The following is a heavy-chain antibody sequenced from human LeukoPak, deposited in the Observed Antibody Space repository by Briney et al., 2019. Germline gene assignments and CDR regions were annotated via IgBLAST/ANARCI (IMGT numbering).Heavy chain of an antibody. CDR1: GGTFSSYA. CDR3: ATHCLDTAMVPFYFDY. J-gene: IGHJ4*02. CDR2: SIPIFDTT. Sequence: SVKVSCKAFGGTFSSYAISWVRQAPGQGLEWMGGSIPIFDTTNYAQKFQGRVTITADESTSTAYMELSSLRSEDTAVYYCATHCLDTAMVPFYFDYWGQGTLVTVSS. D-gene: IGHD5-18*01. V-gene: IGHV1-69*13.